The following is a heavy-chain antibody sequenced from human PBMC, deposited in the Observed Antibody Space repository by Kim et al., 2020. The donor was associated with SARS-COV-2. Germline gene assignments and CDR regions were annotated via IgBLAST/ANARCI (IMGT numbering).Heavy chain of an antibody. D-gene: IGHD1-26*01. J-gene: IGHJ6*02. CDR3: ATSPAIVGAPDDYYYYYGMDV. V-gene: IGHV1-24*01. CDR2: FDPEDGET. Sequence: ASVKVSCKVSGYTLTELSMHWVRQAPGKGLEWMGGFDPEDGETIYAQKFQGRVTMTEDTSTDTAYMELSSLRSEDTAVYYCATSPAIVGAPDDYYYYYGMDVWGQGTTDTVSS. CDR1: GYTLTELS.